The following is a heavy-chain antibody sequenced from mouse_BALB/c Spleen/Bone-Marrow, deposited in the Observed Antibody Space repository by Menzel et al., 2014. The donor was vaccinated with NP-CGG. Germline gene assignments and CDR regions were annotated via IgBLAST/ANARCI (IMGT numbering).Heavy chain of an antibody. CDR2: IRSKSNNYAT. CDR1: GFTFNTYA. D-gene: IGHD6-1*01. Sequence: EVMLVESGGGLVQPKGSLKLSCAASGFTFNTYAMNWVRQAPGKGLEWVARIRSKSNNYATYYADSMKDRFTISRDDSQSMLYLQMNNLKTEDTAMYYCVTSTYFDVWGAGTTVTVSS. J-gene: IGHJ1*01. CDR3: VTSTYFDV. V-gene: IGHV10-1*02.